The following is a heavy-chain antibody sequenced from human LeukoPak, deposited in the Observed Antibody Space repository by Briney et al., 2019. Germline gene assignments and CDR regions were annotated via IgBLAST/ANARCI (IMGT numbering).Heavy chain of an antibody. CDR2: IYYSGST. CDR1: GGSISSYY. D-gene: IGHD4-17*01. Sequence: SETLSLTCTVSGGSISSYYWSWIRQPPGKGLEWIGYIYYSGSTNYNPSLKSRVTISVDTSKNQFSLKLSSVTAADTAVYYWGRAEGDYLINRGKFDYWGQEPLVTVPS. CDR3: GRAEGDYLINRGKFDY. V-gene: IGHV4-59*01. J-gene: IGHJ4*02.